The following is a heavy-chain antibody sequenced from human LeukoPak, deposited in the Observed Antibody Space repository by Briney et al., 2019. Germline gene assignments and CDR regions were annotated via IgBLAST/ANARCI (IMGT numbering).Heavy chain of an antibody. CDR1: GFTFSSYA. D-gene: IGHD3-22*01. CDR3: AKEELCYNDSSGYSN. J-gene: IGHJ4*02. Sequence: GGSLRLSCAASGFTFSSYAMSWVRQAPGKGLEWVSGISGSGGSTYYADSVKGRFTISRDNSKNTLYLQMNSLRAEDTAVYYCAKEELCYNDSSGYSNWGQGTLVTVSS. CDR2: ISGSGGST. V-gene: IGHV3-23*01.